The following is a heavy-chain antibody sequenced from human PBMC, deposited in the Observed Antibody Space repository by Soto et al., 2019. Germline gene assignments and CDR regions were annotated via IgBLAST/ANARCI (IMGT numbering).Heavy chain of an antibody. V-gene: IGHV1-18*04. D-gene: IGHD3-10*01. CDR1: CFTFSRYG. CDR3: ARDHYGSGPSPSPSIN. J-gene: IGHJ4*02. CDR2: ISAYNGNT. Sequence: VPLVQVGGWVEEAGASMKVLCQAFCFTFSRYGFSWGRQGPGQGVGWEGWISAYNGNTNYAQKLQGRVTMTTDTSTSTAYMELRSLRSDDTAVYYCARDHYGSGPSPSPSINWGQGTLVTVSS.